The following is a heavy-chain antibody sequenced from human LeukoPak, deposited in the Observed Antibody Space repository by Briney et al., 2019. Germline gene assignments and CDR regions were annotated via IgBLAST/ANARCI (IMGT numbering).Heavy chain of an antibody. V-gene: IGHV1-18*01. CDR3: ARVDSSGLATNNWFDP. D-gene: IGHD6-19*01. J-gene: IGHJ5*02. CDR1: GHTFTSYG. Sequence: GASVKVSCKASGHTFTSYGISWVRQAPGQGLEWMGWISAYNGNTNYAQKLQGRVTMTTDTSTSTAYMELRSLRSDDTAVYYCARVDSSGLATNNWFDPWGQGTLVTVSS. CDR2: ISAYNGNT.